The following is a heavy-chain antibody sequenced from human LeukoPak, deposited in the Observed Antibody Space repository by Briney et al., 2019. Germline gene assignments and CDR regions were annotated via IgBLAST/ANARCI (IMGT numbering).Heavy chain of an antibody. D-gene: IGHD3-10*01. CDR1: GFTFDDFG. Sequence: PGRSLRLSCAASGFTFDDFGMHWVRQAPGKGLVWVSRINTDGSTTSYADSVKGRFTISRDNAKNTLYLHMDSLRAEDTAVYFCTRGGVDYWGQGTLVTVSS. J-gene: IGHJ4*02. V-gene: IGHV3-74*01. CDR3: TRGGVDY. CDR2: INTDGSTT.